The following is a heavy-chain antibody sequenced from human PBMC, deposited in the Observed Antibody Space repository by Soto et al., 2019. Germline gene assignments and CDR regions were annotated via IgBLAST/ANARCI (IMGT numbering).Heavy chain of an antibody. CDR1: GGSITSSSYY. Sequence: ETLSLTCTVSGGSITSSSYYWGWIRQPPGKGLEWIGGIYYSGRSYYNPSLKSRVTMSVDTSKNQFSLTLNSVTAADAAVYYCARQRTTVVTQAYFDHWGQGTLVTVSS. CDR2: IYYSGRS. D-gene: IGHD4-17*01. V-gene: IGHV4-39*01. CDR3: ARQRTTVVTQAYFDH. J-gene: IGHJ4*02.